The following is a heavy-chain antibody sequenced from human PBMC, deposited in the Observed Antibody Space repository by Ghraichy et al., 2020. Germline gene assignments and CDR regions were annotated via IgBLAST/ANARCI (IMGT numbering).Heavy chain of an antibody. V-gene: IGHV3-7*03. CDR3: ARDWATGLDY. J-gene: IGHJ4*02. CDR2: IKQDGSEK. D-gene: IGHD5-12*01. CDR1: GFTFSSYW. Sequence: GESLNISCAASGFTFSSYWMSWVRQAPGKGLEWVANIKQDGSEKYYVDSVKGRFTISRDNAKNSLYLQMNSLRAEDTAVYYCARDWATGLDYWGQGTLVTVSS.